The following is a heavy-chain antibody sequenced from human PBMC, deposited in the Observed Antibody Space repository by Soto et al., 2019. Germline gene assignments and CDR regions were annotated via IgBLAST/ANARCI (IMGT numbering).Heavy chain of an antibody. V-gene: IGHV1-69*12. J-gene: IGHJ3*02. Sequence: QVQLVQSGAEVKKPGSSVKVSCKASGGTFNSYAISWVRQAPGQGLEWMGGIIPVFATTNYAQKFQGRVTITADESTSTAYMELSNLRSEDTAVYYCARDGDNWNDSGGDAYDIWGQGTLVTVSS. CDR1: GGTFNSYA. D-gene: IGHD1-20*01. CDR2: IIPVFATT. CDR3: ARDGDNWNDSGGDAYDI.